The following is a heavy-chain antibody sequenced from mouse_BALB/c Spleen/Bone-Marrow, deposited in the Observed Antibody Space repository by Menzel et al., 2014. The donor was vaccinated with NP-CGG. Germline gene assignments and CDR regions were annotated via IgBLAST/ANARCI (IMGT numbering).Heavy chain of an antibody. CDR1: GFTFSSYG. CDR3: ARGNYGNYVDYFDY. V-gene: IGHV5-6-3*01. D-gene: IGHD2-1*01. J-gene: IGHJ2*01. CDR2: INSNGGST. Sequence: EVQRVESGGGLVQPGGSLKLSCAASGFTFSSYGMSWVRQTPDKRLELVASINSNGGSTYYPDSVKGRFTISRDNAKNTLFLQMSSLKSEDTAMYYCARGNYGNYVDYFDYWGQGTTLTVSS.